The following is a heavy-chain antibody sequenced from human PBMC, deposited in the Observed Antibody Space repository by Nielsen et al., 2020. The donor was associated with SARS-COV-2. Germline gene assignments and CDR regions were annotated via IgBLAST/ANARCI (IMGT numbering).Heavy chain of an antibody. Sequence: KVSCKASGYTLSSHYFHWVRQMPGKGLEWMGRIDPSDSQTNYSPPFQGHVTISADKSISTAYLQWSSLKASDTAMYYCARLAGDYYYYYGMDVWGQGTTVTVSS. D-gene: IGHD6-19*01. CDR1: GYTLSSHY. CDR2: IDPSDSQT. CDR3: ARLAGDYYYYYGMDV. J-gene: IGHJ6*02. V-gene: IGHV5-10-1*01.